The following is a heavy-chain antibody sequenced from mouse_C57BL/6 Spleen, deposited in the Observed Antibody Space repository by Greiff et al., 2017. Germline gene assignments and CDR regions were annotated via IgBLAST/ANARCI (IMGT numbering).Heavy chain of an antibody. CDR2: INPSNGGT. V-gene: IGHV1-53*01. D-gene: IGHD1-1*02. Sequence: QVQLQQPGTELVKPGASVKLSCKASGYTFTSYWMHWVKQRPGQGLEWIGNINPSNGGTNYNEKFKSKATLTVDKSSSTAYMQLSSLTSEDSAGYYCARSRLYYGDFDYWGQGTTLTVSS. CDR3: ARSRLYYGDFDY. J-gene: IGHJ2*01. CDR1: GYTFTSYW.